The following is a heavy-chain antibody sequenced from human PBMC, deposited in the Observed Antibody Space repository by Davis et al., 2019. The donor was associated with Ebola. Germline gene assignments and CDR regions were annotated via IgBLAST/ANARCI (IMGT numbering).Heavy chain of an antibody. CDR2: ISSSSSTI. Sequence: GESLKISCAASGFTFSSYSMNWVRQAPGKGLEWVSYISSSSSTIYYADSVKGRFTISRDNAKNSQYLQMNSLRDEDTAVYFCARQFPGFSRGWLPWFYFDSWGQGTLVTVSS. CDR3: ARQFPGFSRGWLPWFYFDS. D-gene: IGHD6-19*01. V-gene: IGHV3-48*02. J-gene: IGHJ4*02. CDR1: GFTFSSYS.